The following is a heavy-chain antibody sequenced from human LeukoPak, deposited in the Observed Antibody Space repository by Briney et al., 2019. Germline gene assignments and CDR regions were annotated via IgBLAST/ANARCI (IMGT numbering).Heavy chain of an antibody. D-gene: IGHD1-26*01. V-gene: IGHV4-39*07. CDR3: ARDRRPKSTRYSGSYYDAFDI. CDR1: GGSISSSSYY. Sequence: PSETLSLTCTVSGGSISSSSYYWGWIRQPPGKGLEWIGSIYYSGSTYYNPSLKSRVTISVDTSKNQFSLKLSSVTAADTAVYYCARDRRPKSTRYSGSYYDAFDIWGQGTMVTVSS. J-gene: IGHJ3*02. CDR2: IYYSGST.